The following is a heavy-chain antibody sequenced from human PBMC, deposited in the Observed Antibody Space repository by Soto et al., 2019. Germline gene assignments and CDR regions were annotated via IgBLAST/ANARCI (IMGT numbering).Heavy chain of an antibody. V-gene: IGHV4-30-4*01. J-gene: IGHJ6*03. CDR2: NYYRGSN. D-gene: IGHD2-2*01. CDR3: ARHGYCSSTSCYENYYYYMDV. Sequence: PSETLSLTCTVSGGSISSCDYYWSWIRQPPGKGLEWIGYNYYRGSNNYNPSLKSRVTISVDTSKNQFSLKLSSVTAADTAVYYCARHGYCSSTSCYENYYYYMDVWGKGTTVTVSS. CDR1: GGSISSCDYY.